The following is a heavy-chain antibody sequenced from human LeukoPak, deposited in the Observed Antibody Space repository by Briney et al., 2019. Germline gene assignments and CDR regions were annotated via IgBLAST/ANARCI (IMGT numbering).Heavy chain of an antibody. CDR2: IYPRDGST. V-gene: IGHV1-46*01. Sequence: ASVKVSCTASGYSFTSNYIHWVRQAPGQGLEWMGMIYPRDGSTSYAQKFQGRVTVTRDTSTSTVHMELGGLRSEDTAVYYCARDQEAFDYWGQGTLVTVSS. J-gene: IGHJ4*02. CDR1: GYSFTSNY. CDR3: ARDQEAFDY.